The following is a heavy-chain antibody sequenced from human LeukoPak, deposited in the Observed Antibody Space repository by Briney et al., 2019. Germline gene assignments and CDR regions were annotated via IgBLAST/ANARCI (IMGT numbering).Heavy chain of an antibody. D-gene: IGHD3-10*02. CDR1: GGSFSGYY. V-gene: IGHV4-34*01. Sequence: SETLSLTCAVYGGSFSGYYWSWIRQPPGKGLEWIGEINHSGSTNYNPSLKSRVTISVDTSKNQFSLKLSSVTAANTAVYYCARGRVYYVFDYWGQGTLVTVSS. CDR2: INHSGST. J-gene: IGHJ4*02. CDR3: ARGRVYYVFDY.